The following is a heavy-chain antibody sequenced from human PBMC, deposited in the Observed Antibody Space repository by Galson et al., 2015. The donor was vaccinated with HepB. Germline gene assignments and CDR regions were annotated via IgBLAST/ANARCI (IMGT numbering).Heavy chain of an antibody. D-gene: IGHD3-10*01. V-gene: IGHV2-5*01. J-gene: IGHJ5*02. CDR1: GFSLRGSGEG. CDR2: IYWNDDK. CDR3: VRRLLWFGTGGWFDP. Sequence: PALVKPTQTLTLTCTFSGFSLRGSGEGVGWIRQPPGKALEWLALIYWNDDKRYRPSLESRLTLTKDTSKNQVVLTMTNMDPVDTATYYCVRRLLWFGTGGWFDPWGQGTLVTVSS.